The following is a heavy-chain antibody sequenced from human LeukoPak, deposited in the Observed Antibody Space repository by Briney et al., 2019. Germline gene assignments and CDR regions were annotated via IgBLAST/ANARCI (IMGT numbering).Heavy chain of an antibody. CDR3: ARNSSSGWFDF. D-gene: IGHD6-19*01. Sequence: SETLSLTCTVSADSISTPFYYWGWIRQPPGKGLEWIGSIYNSVSTFYNPALKSRVTISIDTSRNHFSLRLTSVNVADTAVYYCARNSSSGWFDFWGQGSLVTVSS. J-gene: IGHJ4*02. CDR2: IYNSVST. V-gene: IGHV4-39*02. CDR1: ADSISTPFYY.